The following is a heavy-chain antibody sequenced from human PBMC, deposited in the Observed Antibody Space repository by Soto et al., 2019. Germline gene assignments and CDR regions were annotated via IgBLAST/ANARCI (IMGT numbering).Heavy chain of an antibody. J-gene: IGHJ5*02. Sequence: PSETLSLTCTVSGGSISSGDYYWSWIRQPPGKGLEWIGYIYYSGSTYYNPSLKSRVTISVDTSKNQFSLKLSSVTAADTAVYYCARDRFESPGWLQGWFDPWGQGTLVTVSS. CDR1: GGSISSGDYY. CDR3: ARDRFESPGWLQGWFDP. D-gene: IGHD5-12*01. V-gene: IGHV4-30-4*01. CDR2: IYYSGST.